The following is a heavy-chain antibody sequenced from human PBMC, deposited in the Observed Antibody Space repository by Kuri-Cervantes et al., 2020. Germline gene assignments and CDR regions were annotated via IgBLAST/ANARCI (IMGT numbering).Heavy chain of an antibody. Sequence: SGPTLVKPTQTLTLTCTFSGFSLSSNGVGVGWIRQPPGKDLEWLALIFWDDIKRYSPSLKSRLSITKDTSKNHVVLVMTDMQPVDTATYFCVHRGQRGSWFDPWGQGTLVTVSS. D-gene: IGHD2-15*01. V-gene: IGHV2-5*02. J-gene: IGHJ5*02. CDR1: GFSLSSNGVG. CDR3: VHRGQRGSWFDP. CDR2: IFWDDIK.